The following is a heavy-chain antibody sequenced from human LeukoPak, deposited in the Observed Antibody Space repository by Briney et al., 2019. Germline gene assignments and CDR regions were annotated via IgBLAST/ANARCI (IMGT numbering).Heavy chain of an antibody. CDR1: GFTFSSYW. CDR2: IKSDGSST. CDR3: ARASLRAGSDWYFDL. D-gene: IGHD6-13*01. J-gene: IGHJ2*01. Sequence: QPGRSLRLSCAASGFTFSSYWMHWVRQAPGKGLVWVSGIKSDGSSTTYADSVKGRFTISRDNAKNTLYLQMNSLRAEDTAVYYCARASLRAGSDWYFDLWGRGALVTVSS. V-gene: IGHV3-74*01.